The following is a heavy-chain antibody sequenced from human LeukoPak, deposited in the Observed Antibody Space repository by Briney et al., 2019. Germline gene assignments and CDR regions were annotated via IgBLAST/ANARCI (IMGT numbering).Heavy chain of an antibody. V-gene: IGHV4-39*01. D-gene: IGHD1-1*01. CDR3: ARRAYSAAYWKHFDY. CDR2: IYYHENT. J-gene: IGHJ4*02. Sequence: SETLSLTYTVSGGSISSSSDYWGWIRQAPGKGLEWIGSIYYHENTYYNSSLKSRVTISVDTSKNQFSLKLNSVTAADTAVYFCARRAYSAAYWKHFDYWGQGTLVTVSS. CDR1: GGSISSSSDY.